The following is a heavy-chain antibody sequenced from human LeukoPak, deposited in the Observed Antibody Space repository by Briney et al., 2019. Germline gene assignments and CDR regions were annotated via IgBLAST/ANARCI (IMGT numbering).Heavy chain of an antibody. D-gene: IGHD3-9*01. CDR1: GYSISSSNW. Sequence: SETLSLTCAVSGYSISSSNWWGWIRQPPGKGLEWIGYIYYSGSIYYNPSLKSRVTISVHTSKNQFSLKLSSVTAADTAVYYCARLTGYSSESWFDPWGQGTLVTVSS. CDR3: ARLTGYSSESWFDP. V-gene: IGHV4-28*05. J-gene: IGHJ5*02. CDR2: IYYSGSI.